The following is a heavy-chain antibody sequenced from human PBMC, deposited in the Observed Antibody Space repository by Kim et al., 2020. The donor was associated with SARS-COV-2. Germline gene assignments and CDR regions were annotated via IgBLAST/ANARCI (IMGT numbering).Heavy chain of an antibody. CDR1: GGSIRSYY. CDR3: AREGRGYYDTEKAFDI. D-gene: IGHD3-22*01. V-gene: IGHV4-4*07. J-gene: IGHJ3*02. CDR2: IYTSGNT. Sequence: SETLSLTCTVSGGSIRSYYWSWIRQPAGKGLEWIGRIYTSGNTNYNPSLKSRVTMSVDTSKNHFSLKLSAVTAADTAVYHCAREGRGYYDTEKAFDIWGLGTMVTVSS.